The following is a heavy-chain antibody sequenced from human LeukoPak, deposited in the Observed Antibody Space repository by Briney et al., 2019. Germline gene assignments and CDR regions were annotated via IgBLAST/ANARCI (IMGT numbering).Heavy chain of an antibody. J-gene: IGHJ4*02. CDR3: ARGMTTVTTTFDY. D-gene: IGHD4-17*01. Sequence: SVKVSCKASGGTFSSYAISWVRQAPGQGLEWMGGIIPIFGTANYAQKFQGRVTITADKSTSTAYMELSSLRSEDTAVYYCARGMTTVTTTFDYWGQGTLVTVSS. CDR2: IIPIFGTA. V-gene: IGHV1-69*06. CDR1: GGTFSSYA.